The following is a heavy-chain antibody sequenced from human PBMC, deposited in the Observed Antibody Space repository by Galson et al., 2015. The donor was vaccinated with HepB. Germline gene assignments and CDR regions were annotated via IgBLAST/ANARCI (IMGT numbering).Heavy chain of an antibody. J-gene: IGHJ4*02. CDR2: ISYDGSNK. CDR3: ARESSGGGYYFDY. Sequence: SLRLSCAASGFTFSSYAMHWVRQAPGKGLEWVAVISYDGSNKYYADSVKGRFTISRDNSKNTLYLQMNSLRAEDTAVYYCARESSGGGYYFDYWGQGTLVTVSS. V-gene: IGHV3-30-3*01. D-gene: IGHD6-19*01. CDR1: GFTFSSYA.